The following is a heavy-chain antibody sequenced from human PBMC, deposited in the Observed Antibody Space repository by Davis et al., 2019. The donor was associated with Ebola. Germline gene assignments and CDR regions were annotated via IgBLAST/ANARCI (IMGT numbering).Heavy chain of an antibody. D-gene: IGHD3-3*01. J-gene: IGHJ6*02. CDR1: GYTFTSYA. CDR3: ARDGTSTIFGVVTNYYYYYGMDV. CDR2: INAGNGNT. V-gene: IGHV1-3*01. Sequence: ASVKVSCKASGYTFTSYAMHWVRQAPGQRLEWMGWINAGNGNTKYSQKFQGRVTITRDTSASTAYMELSSLRSEDTAVYYCARDGTSTIFGVVTNYYYYYGMDVWGQGTTVTVPS.